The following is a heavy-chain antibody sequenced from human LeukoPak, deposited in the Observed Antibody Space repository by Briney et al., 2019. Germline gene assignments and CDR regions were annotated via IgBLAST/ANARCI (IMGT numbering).Heavy chain of an antibody. CDR3: ARVGCSSTSCLGAFDI. V-gene: IGHV1-69*05. J-gene: IGHJ3*02. Sequence: SVKVSCKASGGTFSSYAISWVRQVPGQGLEWMGGIIPILGTANYAQKFQGRVTITTDESTSTAYVELSSLRSEDTAVYYRARVGCSSTSCLGAFDIWGQGTMVTVSS. CDR1: GGTFSSYA. CDR2: IIPILGTA. D-gene: IGHD2-2*01.